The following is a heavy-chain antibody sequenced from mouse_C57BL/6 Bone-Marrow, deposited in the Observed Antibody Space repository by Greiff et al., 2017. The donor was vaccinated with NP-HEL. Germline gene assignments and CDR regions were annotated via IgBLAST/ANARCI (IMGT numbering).Heavy chain of an antibody. D-gene: IGHD4-1*01. CDR2: IDPENGDT. V-gene: IGHV14-4*01. J-gene: IGHJ2*01. Sequence: EVQLQQPGAELVKPGASVKMSCKASGYTFTSYWITWVKQRPGQGLEWIGWIDPENGDTEYASKFQGKATITADTSSNTAYLQLSSLTSEDTAVYYCTWEDYWGQGTTLTVSS. CDR3: TWEDY. CDR1: GYTFTSYW.